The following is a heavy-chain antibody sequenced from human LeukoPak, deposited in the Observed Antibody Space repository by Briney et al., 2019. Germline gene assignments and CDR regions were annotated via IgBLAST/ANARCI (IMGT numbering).Heavy chain of an antibody. CDR1: GYTFTGYY. CDR3: VREEVSSSWYYYY. J-gene: IGHJ4*02. D-gene: IGHD6-13*01. Sequence: GASVKVSCKASGYTFTGYYMHWVRQAPGQGLEWMGWINPNSGGTNYAQKFQGRVTMTRDTSISTAYMELSRLRSDDTAVYYCVREEVSSSWYYYYWGQGTLVTVSS. V-gene: IGHV1-2*02. CDR2: INPNSGGT.